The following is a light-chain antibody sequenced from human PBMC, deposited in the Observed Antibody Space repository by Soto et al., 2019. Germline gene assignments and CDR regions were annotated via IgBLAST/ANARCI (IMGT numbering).Light chain of an antibody. CDR1: RSDVGGYNY. Sequence: QSVLTQPASVSGSPGQSITISCTGTRSDVGGYNYVSWYQQHPGKAPTLMIYDVSNRPSGVSNRFSGSKSGNTASLPIYGLQAEDEADYYCSSYTSSSTRVLGGGTKLTVL. CDR3: SSYTSSSTRV. V-gene: IGLV2-14*01. CDR2: DVS. J-gene: IGLJ2*01.